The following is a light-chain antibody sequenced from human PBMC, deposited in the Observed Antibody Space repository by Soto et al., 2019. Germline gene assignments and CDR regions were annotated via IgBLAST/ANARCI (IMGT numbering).Light chain of an antibody. CDR3: QQYGISPCT. CDR1: QSVSSN. CDR2: GAS. Sequence: EIVMTQSPATLSVSPGERATLSCRASQSVSSNLAWYQQKPGQAPRLLIYGASSRATGIPDRFSGSGSGTDFTLTISRLEPEDFAVYYCQQYGISPCTFGQGTQLDIK. J-gene: IGKJ1*01. V-gene: IGKV3-20*01.